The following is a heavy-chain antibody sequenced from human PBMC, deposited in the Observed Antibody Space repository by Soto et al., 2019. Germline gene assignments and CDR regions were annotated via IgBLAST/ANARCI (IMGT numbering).Heavy chain of an antibody. V-gene: IGHV4-31*03. Sequence: QVQLQESGPGLVKPSQTLSLTCTVSGGSIRSGGYYWSWIRQHPGKGLEWIGHIHYGGSTSYNPSLKSRVAISVDTSKTQFSLSLSSVPFPDTAGYFCARDRGLDADGDYFRDFYDMDVWGVGTTVTVSS. J-gene: IGHJ6*03. D-gene: IGHD4-17*01. CDR1: GGSIRSGGYY. CDR2: IHYGGST. CDR3: ARDRGLDADGDYFRDFYDMDV.